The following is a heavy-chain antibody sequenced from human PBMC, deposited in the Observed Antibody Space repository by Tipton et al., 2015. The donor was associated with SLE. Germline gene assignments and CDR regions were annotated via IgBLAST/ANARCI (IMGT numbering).Heavy chain of an antibody. Sequence: GSLRLSCAASGFIFSDHYMDWVRQAPGKGLEWVGRTRNKVNSHTSEYAASVKGRFTISRDDSENSLCLQMNSLKTGDTAVYYCVASGYDYRHFDYWGQGILVTVSS. V-gene: IGHV3-72*01. CDR2: TRNKVNSHTS. CDR1: GFIFSDHY. J-gene: IGHJ4*02. D-gene: IGHD5-12*01. CDR3: VASGYDYRHFDY.